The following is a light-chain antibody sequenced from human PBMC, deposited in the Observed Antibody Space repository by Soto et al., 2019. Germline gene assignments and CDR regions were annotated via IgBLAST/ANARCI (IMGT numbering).Light chain of an antibody. CDR1: GSDIGNYNL. V-gene: IGLV2-23*02. Sequence: QSALTQPAAVSGSLGQSITISCSGSGSDIGNYNLVSWYQQQPGKVPRLIIYEVNKGPSGVSNRFSGSKSGNTAYLTISDLQPDDECLYYCCSYAGSSLWMFGGGTKLTVL. CDR2: EVN. CDR3: CSYAGSSLWM. J-gene: IGLJ3*02.